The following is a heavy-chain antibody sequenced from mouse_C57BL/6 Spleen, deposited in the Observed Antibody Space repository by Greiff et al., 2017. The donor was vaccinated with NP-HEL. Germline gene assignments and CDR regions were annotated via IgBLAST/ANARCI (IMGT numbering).Heavy chain of an antibody. V-gene: IGHV3-6*01. CDR2: ISYDGSN. CDR1: GYSITSGYY. D-gene: IGHD1-1*01. J-gene: IGHJ1*03. Sequence: DVQLVESGPGLVKPSQSLSLTCSVTGYSITSGYYWNWIRQFPGNKLEWMGYISYDGSNNYNPSLKNRISITRDTSKNQFFLKLNSVTTEDTATYYCGTTVVGYFDVWGTGTTVTVSS. CDR3: GTTVVGYFDV.